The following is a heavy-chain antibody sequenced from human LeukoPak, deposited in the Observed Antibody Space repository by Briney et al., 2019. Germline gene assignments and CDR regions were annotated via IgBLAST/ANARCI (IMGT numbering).Heavy chain of an antibody. J-gene: IGHJ4*02. CDR1: GGSISSGGYS. D-gene: IGHD3-16*02. Sequence: SQTLSLTCAVSGGSISSGGYSWSWIRQPPGKGLEWIGEINHSGSTNYNPSLKSRVTISVDTSKNQFSLKLSSVTAADTAVYYCARETITFGGVIVIDYWGQGTLVTVSS. CDR2: INHSGST. V-gene: IGHV4-30-2*01. CDR3: ARETITFGGVIVIDY.